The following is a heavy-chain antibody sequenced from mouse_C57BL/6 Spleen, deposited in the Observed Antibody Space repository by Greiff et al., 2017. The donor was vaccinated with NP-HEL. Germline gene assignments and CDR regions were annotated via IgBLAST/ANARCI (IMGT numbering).Heavy chain of an antibody. V-gene: IGHV1-58*01. CDR2: IYIGNGYT. Sequence: EVKLMESGAELVRPGSSVKMSCKTSGYTFTSYGINWVKQRPGQGLDWIGYIYIGNGYTEYNEKFKGKATLTSDTSSSTAYMQLSSLTSEDSAIYFCARGGTGSSYDWYFDVWGTGTTVTVSS. J-gene: IGHJ1*03. CDR3: ARGGTGSSYDWYFDV. D-gene: IGHD1-1*01. CDR1: GYTFTSYG.